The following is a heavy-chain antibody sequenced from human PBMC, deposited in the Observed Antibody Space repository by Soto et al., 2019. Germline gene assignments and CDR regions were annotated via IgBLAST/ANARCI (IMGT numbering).Heavy chain of an antibody. V-gene: IGHV2-5*02. Sequence: QITLKESGPTLVKPTETLTLTCTFSGLSLITRGVAVGWIRQPPGKALDWLALIFWDDDKRCSPSLTSRLTITKDTSKNQVLLTMTNIDPVDTATYYCAYSFYYDGRGYGEYAYYIWGQGQMVTV. CDR2: IFWDDDK. J-gene: IGHJ3*02. CDR1: GLSLITRGVA. CDR3: AYSFYYDGRGYGEYAYYI. D-gene: IGHD3-22*01.